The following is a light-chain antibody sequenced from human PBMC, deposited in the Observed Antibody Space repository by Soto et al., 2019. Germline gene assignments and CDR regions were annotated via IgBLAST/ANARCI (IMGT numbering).Light chain of an antibody. CDR3: QQYGSSRT. CDR2: GAS. J-gene: IGKJ1*01. CDR1: QRVSRSY. Sequence: ESVRTQSPGLLSLSPGERSTLSCRASQRVSRSYLAWYQQKPRHAPRLLIYGASRRATGIPARFSGSGSGTDFTRTISILEPEGFAVYYCQQYGSSRTFGQGTKVEIK. V-gene: IGKV3-20*01.